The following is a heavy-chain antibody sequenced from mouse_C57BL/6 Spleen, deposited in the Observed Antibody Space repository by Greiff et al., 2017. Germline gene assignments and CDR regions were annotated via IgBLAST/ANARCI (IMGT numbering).Heavy chain of an antibody. CDR1: GFTFSDYY. J-gene: IGHJ2*01. V-gene: IGHV5-16*01. CDR2: INYDGSST. Sequence: VQLKESEGGLVQPGSSMKLSCTASGFTFSDYYMAWVRQVPEKGLEWVANINYDGSSTYYLDSLKSRFIISRDNAKNILYLQMSSLKSEDTATYYCARGGSPFDYWGQGTTLTVSS. CDR3: ARGGSPFDY. D-gene: IGHD1-1*01.